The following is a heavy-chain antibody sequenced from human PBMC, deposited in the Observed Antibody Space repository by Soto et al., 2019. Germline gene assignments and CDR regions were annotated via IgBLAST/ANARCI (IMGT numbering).Heavy chain of an antibody. CDR1: Y. CDR2: IFYSGST. J-gene: IGHJ5*02. CDR3: ARDWVHERWFDP. V-gene: IGHV4-30-4*01. D-gene: IGHD1-1*01. Sequence: YWSWIRQSPGKGLEWIGSIFYSGSTDYNPSLRGRITISIATSNNQFSMRLTSVTAADTALYYCARDWVHERWFDPWGQGTLVTVSS.